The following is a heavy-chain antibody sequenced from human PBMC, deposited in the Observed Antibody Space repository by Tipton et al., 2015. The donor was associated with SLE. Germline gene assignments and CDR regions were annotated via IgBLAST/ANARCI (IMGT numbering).Heavy chain of an antibody. V-gene: IGHV4-61*08. J-gene: IGHJ4*02. CDR2: FSYSGGI. Sequence: TLSLTCTVSGGSIRSAGYSWSWIRQAPGKGLEWIGYFSYSGGINYNPSLKSRVTMLVDTSKNQFSLTLTSVTAADTAVYYCARGSSSGYGFDFWGQGTLVTVSS. D-gene: IGHD3-22*01. CDR1: GGSIRSAGYS. CDR3: ARGSSSGYGFDF.